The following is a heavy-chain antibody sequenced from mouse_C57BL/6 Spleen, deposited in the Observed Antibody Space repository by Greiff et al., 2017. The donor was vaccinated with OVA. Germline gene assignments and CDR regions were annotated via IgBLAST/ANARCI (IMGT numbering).Heavy chain of an antibody. D-gene: IGHD3-2*02. CDR1: GYTFTSYW. CDR3: ARRSGYDY. Sequence: QVQLKQPGAELVKPGASVKLSCKASGYTFTSYWMQWVKQRPGQGLEWIGEIDPSDSYTNYNQKFKGKATLTVDTSSSTAYMQLSSLTSEDSAVYYCARRSGYDYWGQGTTLTVSS. V-gene: IGHV1-50*01. CDR2: IDPSDSYT. J-gene: IGHJ2*01.